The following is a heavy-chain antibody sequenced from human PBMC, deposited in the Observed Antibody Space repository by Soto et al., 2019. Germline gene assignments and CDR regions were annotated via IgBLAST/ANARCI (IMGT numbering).Heavy chain of an antibody. CDR3: AGDRDHGAGGQGYHGMDV. V-gene: IGHV4-59*01. Sequence: QVQLQESGPGLVKPSETLSLTCTVSGGSISRYYWSWIRQPPGKGLEWIGYIYYSGSTYYNPSLKSRVALSVDTSKAQFPLNLSSGTAADTAVYYWAGDRDHGAGGQGYHGMDVWGQGTTVTVPS. J-gene: IGHJ6*02. CDR1: GGSISRYY. D-gene: IGHD3-10*01. CDR2: IYYSGST.